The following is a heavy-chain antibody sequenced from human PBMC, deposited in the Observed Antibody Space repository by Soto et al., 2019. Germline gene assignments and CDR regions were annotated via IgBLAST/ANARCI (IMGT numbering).Heavy chain of an antibody. J-gene: IGHJ6*02. Sequence: GESLKISCKGSGYSFTRYWVGWVRQMPGKGLEWMGIIYPGDSDTRYSPSFQGQVTISADKSISTAYLQWSSLKASDTAMYYCARQGGSYYSNYYYGMDVWGQGTTVT. D-gene: IGHD1-26*01. CDR3: ARQGGSYYSNYYYGMDV. V-gene: IGHV5-51*01. CDR1: GYSFTRYW. CDR2: IYPGDSDT.